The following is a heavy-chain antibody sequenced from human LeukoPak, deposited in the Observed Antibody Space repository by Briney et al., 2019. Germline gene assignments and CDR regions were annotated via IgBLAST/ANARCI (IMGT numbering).Heavy chain of an antibody. CDR2: IYYSGST. D-gene: IGHD2-2*01. Sequence: NPSETLSLTCTVSGGSISGYYWSWIRQPPGKGLEWIGYIYYSGSTSYNPSLKSRVTISVDTSKNQFSLKLSSVTAADTAVYYCASVRKGYCGSTSCYAKGYYYYYMDVWGKGTTVTISS. CDR1: GGSISGYY. V-gene: IGHV4-59*12. J-gene: IGHJ6*03. CDR3: ASVRKGYCGSTSCYAKGYYYYYMDV.